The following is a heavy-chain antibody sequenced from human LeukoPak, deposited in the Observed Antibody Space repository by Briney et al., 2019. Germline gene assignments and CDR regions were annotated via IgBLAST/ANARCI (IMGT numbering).Heavy chain of an antibody. J-gene: IGHJ3*02. V-gene: IGHV1-69*04. CDR3: ARAPVTTVTTLGAFDI. CDR2: IIPILVIA. CDR1: GGTFSSYA. D-gene: IGHD4-17*01. Sequence: SVKVSCKASGGTFSSYAISWVRQAPGQGLEWMGRIIPILVIANYAQKFQGRVTITADKSTSTAYMELSSLRSEDTAVYYCARAPVTTVTTLGAFDIWGQGTMVTVSS.